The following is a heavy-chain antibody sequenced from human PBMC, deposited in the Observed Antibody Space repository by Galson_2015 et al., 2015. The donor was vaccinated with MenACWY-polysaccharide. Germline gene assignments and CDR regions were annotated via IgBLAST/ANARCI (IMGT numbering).Heavy chain of an antibody. V-gene: IGHV3-23*01. Sequence: SLRLSCATSGFTFSSNAMRWVRQAPGKGLEWVSAISGAGGSKRYADSVKGRFTISRDASKNTLYLQMSSLRAEDTALYYCAISRGFSSGWKYFDYWGQGTLVTGSA. D-gene: IGHD6-19*01. CDR2: ISGAGGSK. J-gene: IGHJ4*02. CDR3: AISRGFSSGWKYFDY. CDR1: GFTFSSNA.